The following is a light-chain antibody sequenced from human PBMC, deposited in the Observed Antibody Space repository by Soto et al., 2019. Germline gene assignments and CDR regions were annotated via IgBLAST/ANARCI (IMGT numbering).Light chain of an antibody. V-gene: IGLV2-14*01. CDR3: SSYTSSRTGV. CDR1: SSDVGGYNY. CDR2: DVS. J-gene: IGLJ1*01. Sequence: QSALTQPACVSGSPGQSITISCTGTSSDVGGYNYVSWYQLHPGKVPKLMIYDVSNRPSGVSNRFSGSKSGNTASLTISGLQAEDEADYYCSSYTSSRTGVFGTGTKLTVL.